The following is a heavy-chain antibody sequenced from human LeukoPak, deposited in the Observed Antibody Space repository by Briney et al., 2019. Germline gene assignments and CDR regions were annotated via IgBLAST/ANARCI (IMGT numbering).Heavy chain of an antibody. CDR3: ARDYYDSSASINWFDL. CDR1: GGSFSGYY. D-gene: IGHD3-22*01. Sequence: SETLSLTCAVYGGSFSGYYWSWIRQPPGKGLEWIGEINHSGSTNYYPSLKSRVTISVDTSKHQFSLKLSSVTAADTAVYYCARDYYDSSASINWFDLWGQGTLVTVSS. J-gene: IGHJ5*02. CDR2: INHSGST. V-gene: IGHV4-34*01.